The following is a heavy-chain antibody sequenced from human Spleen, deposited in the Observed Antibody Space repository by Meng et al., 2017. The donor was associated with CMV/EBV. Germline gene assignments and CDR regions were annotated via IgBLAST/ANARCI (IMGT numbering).Heavy chain of an antibody. CDR2: INPSSGAT. J-gene: IGHJ6*02. CDR3: ARVPTSSNYYYYGMDV. D-gene: IGHD2-2*01. V-gene: IGHV1-2*02. CDR1: GYTFTGYY. Sequence: ASVKVSCKASGYTFTGYYIHWVRQAPGQGLEWMGWINPSSGATDYTQRFRGRVTVTSDTSIRTAYMELSGLTSDDTAVYYCARVPTSSNYYYYGMDVWGQGTTVTVSS.